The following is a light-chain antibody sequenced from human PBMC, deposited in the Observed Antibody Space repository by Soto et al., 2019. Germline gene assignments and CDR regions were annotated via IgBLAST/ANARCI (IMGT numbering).Light chain of an antibody. CDR2: DAS. J-gene: IGKJ5*01. CDR1: QSVSSY. Sequence: EIVLTQSPATLSLSPGERATLSCRASQSVSSYLAWYQQKPGQAPRLLIYDASNRATGIPARFSGSGSGTDFTLTISSLEPEDFAVYYCQQYNNWLPITFGQGTRLEIK. CDR3: QQYNNWLPIT. V-gene: IGKV3-11*01.